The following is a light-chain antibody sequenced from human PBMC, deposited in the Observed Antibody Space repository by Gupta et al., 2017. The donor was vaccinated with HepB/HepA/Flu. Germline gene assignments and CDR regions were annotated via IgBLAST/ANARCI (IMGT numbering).Light chain of an antibody. V-gene: IGLV2-14*03. CDR2: DVN. CDR3: SSYTSSSAPWV. J-gene: IGLJ2*01. CDR1: TSDIGGYNY. Sequence: QSALTQPASVSGSPGQSITISCTGSTSDIGGYNYVSWYQQFPGKTPRLIIYDVNNRPSGISNRFSGSKSGNTASLTISGLQAEDEADYFCSSYTSSSAPWVFGGGTKLTVL.